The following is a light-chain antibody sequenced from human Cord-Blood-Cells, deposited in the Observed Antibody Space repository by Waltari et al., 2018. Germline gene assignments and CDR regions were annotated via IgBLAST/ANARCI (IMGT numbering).Light chain of an antibody. CDR3: SSYTSSSIL. V-gene: IGLV2-14*01. J-gene: IGLJ3*02. Sequence: QSALTQPASVSGSPGQSITISCTGTSSDVGGYNYVSWYQQHPGKAPKLMIYEVSNRPSGVFNRFSGSKSGNTASLTISGLQAEDEADYYCSSYTSSSILFGGGTKLTVL. CDR1: SSDVGGYNY. CDR2: EVS.